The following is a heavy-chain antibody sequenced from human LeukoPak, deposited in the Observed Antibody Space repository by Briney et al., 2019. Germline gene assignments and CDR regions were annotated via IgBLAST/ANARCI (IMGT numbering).Heavy chain of an antibody. CDR2: INPNSGGT. Sequence: ASVKVSCKTSGYIFTDYYIHWVRQAPGQGLGWMGWINPNSGGTNYAQKLQGRVTMTTDTSTSTAYMELRSLRSDDTAVYYCARRGALDDYGDYVGSYWGQGTLVTVSS. V-gene: IGHV1-2*02. CDR1: GYIFTDYY. D-gene: IGHD4-17*01. CDR3: ARRGALDDYGDYVGSY. J-gene: IGHJ4*02.